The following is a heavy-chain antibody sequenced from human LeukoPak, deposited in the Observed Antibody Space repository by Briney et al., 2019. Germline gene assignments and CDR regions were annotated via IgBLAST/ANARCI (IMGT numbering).Heavy chain of an antibody. Sequence: PGGSLRLSCAASGFTFSSYAMSWVRQAPGKGLEWVSAISGSGGSTYYADSVKGRFTISRDNSKNTLYLQMNSLRAEDTAVYYCAKDGNEWELPRARYYFDYWGQGTLVTVSS. D-gene: IGHD1-26*01. CDR2: ISGSGGST. J-gene: IGHJ4*02. CDR1: GFTFSSYA. CDR3: AKDGNEWELPRARYYFDY. V-gene: IGHV3-23*01.